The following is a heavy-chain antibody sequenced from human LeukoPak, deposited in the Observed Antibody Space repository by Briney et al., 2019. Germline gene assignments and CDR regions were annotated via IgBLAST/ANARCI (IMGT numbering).Heavy chain of an antibody. CDR3: ARDDREWLSFYYYYYMDV. V-gene: IGHV1-69*04. D-gene: IGHD3-3*01. CDR2: IIPILGIA. J-gene: IGHJ6*03. Sequence: ASVKVSCKASGGTFSSYTISWVRQAPGQGLEWMGRIIPILGIANYAQKFQGRDTITADKSTSTAYMELSSLRSEDTAVYYCARDDREWLSFYYYYYMDVWGKGTTVTVSS. CDR1: GGTFSSYT.